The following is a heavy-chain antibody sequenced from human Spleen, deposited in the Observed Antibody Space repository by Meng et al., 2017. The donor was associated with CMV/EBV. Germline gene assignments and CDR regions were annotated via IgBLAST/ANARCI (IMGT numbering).Heavy chain of an antibody. J-gene: IGHJ6*02. CDR2: IYYTGSA. CDR3: ARQGCTTTSCDIRYYYVMDV. CDR1: GGSISSSGYY. Sequence: SETLSLTCTVSGGSISSSGYYWGWIRQPPGKGLEWIGSIYYTGSAYNSPSLESRVTISVDTSKNQFSLRVSSVTAADTAVYYCARQGCTTTSCDIRYYYVMDVWGQGTTVTVSS. V-gene: IGHV4-39*01. D-gene: IGHD2-2*02.